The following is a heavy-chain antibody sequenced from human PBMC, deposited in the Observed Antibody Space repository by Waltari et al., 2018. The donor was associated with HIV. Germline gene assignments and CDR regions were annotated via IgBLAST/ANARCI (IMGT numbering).Heavy chain of an antibody. CDR2: ISRDSRYI. D-gene: IGHD3-16*01. V-gene: IGHV3-21*01. CDR3: VRGGEGTYGDY. CDR1: GFRFTYYS. Sequence: DVQLVESGGGLVKPGGSLRLACAGSGFRFTYYSMYWVRQAPGKGLEWVSSISRDSRYIYYADSVKGRFTISRDNARNSLFLQMNSLRADDTAVYYCVRGGEGTYGDYWGQGTLVTVSS. J-gene: IGHJ4*02.